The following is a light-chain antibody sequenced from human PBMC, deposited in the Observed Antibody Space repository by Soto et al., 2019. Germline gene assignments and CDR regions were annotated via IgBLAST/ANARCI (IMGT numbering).Light chain of an antibody. CDR3: QQRNNWHPIT. V-gene: IGKV3-11*01. CDR1: QSVSSD. J-gene: IGKJ5*01. CDR2: DAS. Sequence: EILFTQSPATLSLSPGEGATLSCRASQSVSSDLAWYQQKPGQAPRLLIYDASNRANGIPARFSGSGSGTDFTLTLRSLEAEDFAVYYCQQRNNWHPITFGQGTRLDIK.